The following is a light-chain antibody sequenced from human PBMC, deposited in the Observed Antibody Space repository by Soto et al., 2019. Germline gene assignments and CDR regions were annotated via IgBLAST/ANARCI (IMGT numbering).Light chain of an antibody. CDR3: CSYAGSGTYV. CDR1: SSDVGSYNL. CDR2: EGS. Sequence: QSVLTQPASVSGSPGQSITISCTGTSSDVGSYNLVSWYQQHPAKAPKPMIYEGSQRPSAVSNRFSGSQSGNAASLTISGLQAEDEADYYCCSYAGSGTYVFGSGTKVTVL. V-gene: IGLV2-23*01. J-gene: IGLJ1*01.